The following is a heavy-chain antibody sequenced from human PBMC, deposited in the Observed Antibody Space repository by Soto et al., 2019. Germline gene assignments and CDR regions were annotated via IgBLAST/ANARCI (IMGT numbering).Heavy chain of an antibody. CDR3: ARGIFTNSHGMDV. J-gene: IGHJ6*02. CDR1: GGSITSNAW. CDR2: RYHSGST. Sequence: QVQLQESGPGLVKPSGTLSLTCAVSGGSITSNAWWSWVRQPPGKGLEWIGERYHSGSTNYNPSLKSRLAISVDESKNQFSLRLSSVTAADTAIFYCARGIFTNSHGMDVWGQGTTVTVSS. D-gene: IGHD2-15*01. V-gene: IGHV4-4*02.